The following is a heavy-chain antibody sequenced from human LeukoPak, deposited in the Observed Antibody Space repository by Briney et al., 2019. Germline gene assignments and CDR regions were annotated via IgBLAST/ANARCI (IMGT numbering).Heavy chain of an antibody. J-gene: IGHJ4*02. D-gene: IGHD3-22*01. V-gene: IGHV1-69*04. CDR3: ARANPTSEYYYDSSGYYYDDY. CDR1: GGTFSSYA. Sequence: GSSVKVSCKASGGTFSSYAISWVRQAPGQGLEWMGRIIPILGIANYAQKFQGRVTITADKSTSTAYMELSSLRSEDTAVYYCARANPTSEYYYDSSGYYYDDYWGQGTLVTVSS. CDR2: IIPILGIA.